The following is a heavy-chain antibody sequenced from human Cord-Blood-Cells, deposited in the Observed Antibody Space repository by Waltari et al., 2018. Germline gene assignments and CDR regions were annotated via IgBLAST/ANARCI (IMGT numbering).Heavy chain of an antibody. J-gene: IGHJ3*02. V-gene: IGHV3-33*01. CDR1: GFTFSSYG. CDR2: IWYDGSNK. CDR3: ARDDHVGADAFDI. D-gene: IGHD1-26*01. Sequence: QVQLVESGGGVVQPGRSLRLSCAASGFTFSSYGMHWVRQAPGKGLEWVAGIWYDGSNKYYADSVKGRFTISRDNSKNTLYLQMNSLRAEDTAVYYCARDDHVGADAFDIWGQGTMVTVSS.